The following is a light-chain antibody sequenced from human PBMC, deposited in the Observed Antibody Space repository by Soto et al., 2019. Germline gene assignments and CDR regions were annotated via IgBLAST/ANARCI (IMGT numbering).Light chain of an antibody. CDR3: QQRYNWPLT. J-gene: IGKJ4*01. CDR1: QSVSSS. CDR2: GAS. V-gene: IGKV3-11*01. Sequence: EVVMTQSPATLSVSPGERATLSCRASQSVSSSLAWYQQKPGQAPRLLIYGASNGATGTPARFSGAGSGTDFTLTISSLEPEDFAVYYCQQRYNWPLTFGGGTKVDNK.